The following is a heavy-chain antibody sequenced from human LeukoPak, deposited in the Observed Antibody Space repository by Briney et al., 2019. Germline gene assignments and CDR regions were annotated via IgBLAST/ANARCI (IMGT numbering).Heavy chain of an antibody. CDR1: GFTFSSYA. CDR3: AKLWFGDPNPYFDY. D-gene: IGHD3-10*01. J-gene: IGHJ4*02. V-gene: IGHV3-23*01. Sequence: PGGSLRLSCAASGFTFSSYAMSWVRQAPGKGLEWVSAISGSGGSTYYADSVKGRFTISRDNSKNTLYLQMNSLRAENTAVYYCAKLWFGDPNPYFDYWGQGTLVTVSS. CDR2: ISGSGGST.